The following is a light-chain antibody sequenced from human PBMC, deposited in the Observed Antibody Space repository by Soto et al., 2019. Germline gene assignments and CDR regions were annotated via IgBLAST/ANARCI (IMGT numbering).Light chain of an antibody. J-gene: IGKJ4*01. CDR1: QSVSSY. CDR3: QQRSNWPLT. V-gene: IGKV3-11*01. CDR2: DAS. Sequence: EIVLTQSPATLSLSPGARATLSCRASQSVSSYLAWYQQKPGQAPRLLIYDASNRATGIPARFSGSGSGTDFTLTTSSLEPEDFAVYYCQQRSNWPLTFGGGTKVDIK.